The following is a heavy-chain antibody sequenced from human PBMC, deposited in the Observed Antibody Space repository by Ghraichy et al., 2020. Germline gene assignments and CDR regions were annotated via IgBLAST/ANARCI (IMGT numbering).Heavy chain of an antibody. Sequence: GESLNISCKGSGYSFTSYWIGWVRQMPGKGLEWMGIIYPGDSDTRYSPSFQGQVTISADKSISTAYLQWSSLKASDTAMYYCARLADDAGRIAARPDRKYYYYYYGMDVWGQGTTVTVSS. V-gene: IGHV5-51*01. J-gene: IGHJ6*02. D-gene: IGHD6-6*01. CDR3: ARLADDAGRIAARPDRKYYYYYYGMDV. CDR2: IYPGDSDT. CDR1: GYSFTSYW.